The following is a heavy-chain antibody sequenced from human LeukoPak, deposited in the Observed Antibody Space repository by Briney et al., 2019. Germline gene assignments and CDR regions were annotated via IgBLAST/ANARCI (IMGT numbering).Heavy chain of an antibody. CDR1: GYTFIGHY. Sequence: ASVKVSCKASGYTFIGHYMHWVRQAPGQGLEWMGWINPNSGETNSAQKFQGRVTMTGDTSISTAYMELRRVTSDDTAVYYCARDRDYSNTERGFDYWGQGTLVTVSS. J-gene: IGHJ4*02. V-gene: IGHV1-2*02. CDR3: ARDRDYSNTERGFDY. CDR2: INPNSGET. D-gene: IGHD4-11*01.